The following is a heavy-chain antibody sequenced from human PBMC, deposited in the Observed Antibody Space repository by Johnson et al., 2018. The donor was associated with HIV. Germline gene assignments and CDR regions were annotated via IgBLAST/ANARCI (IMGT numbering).Heavy chain of an antibody. CDR1: GFTFSSYA. CDR2: ISYDGSNK. CDR3: ATIWPGNFAFDI. D-gene: IGHD2-2*02. V-gene: IGHV3-30*14. Sequence: VQLVESGGGVVQPGRSPRLSCAASGFTFSSYAMHWVRPAPGNGLQWVAVISYDGSNKYYADSVKGRFSISRDNSKNTVYLQMHSLRPEDTAGYYCATIWPGNFAFDIWGQGTVVTVSS. J-gene: IGHJ3*02.